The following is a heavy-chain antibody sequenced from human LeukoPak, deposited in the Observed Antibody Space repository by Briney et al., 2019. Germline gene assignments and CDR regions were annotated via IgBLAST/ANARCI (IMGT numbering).Heavy chain of an antibody. CDR2: IIPIFGTT. V-gene: IGHV1-69*06. J-gene: IGHJ4*02. Sequence: SVKVSCKASGGTFSSYAISWVRQAPGQGLEWMGGIIPIFGTTNYAQKFQDRVTITADKSTSTAYMELSSLRSEDTAVYYCARVDLLTGYYFFDYWGQGTLVTVSS. CDR1: GGTFSSYA. D-gene: IGHD3-9*01. CDR3: ARVDLLTGYYFFDY.